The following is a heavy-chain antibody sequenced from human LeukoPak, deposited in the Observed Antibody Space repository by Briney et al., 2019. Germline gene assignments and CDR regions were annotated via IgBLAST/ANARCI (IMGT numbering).Heavy chain of an antibody. Sequence: PGGSLRLSCAASGFTFSSYWMSWVRQAPGKGLEWVANVKQDGSEKYYVDSVKGRFTISRDNAKNSLYLQVNSLRAEGTAVYYCARDQGFYDFWSKYYFDYWGQGTLVTVSS. CDR2: VKQDGSEK. J-gene: IGHJ4*02. D-gene: IGHD3-3*01. CDR1: GFTFSSYW. CDR3: ARDQGFYDFWSKYYFDY. V-gene: IGHV3-7*01.